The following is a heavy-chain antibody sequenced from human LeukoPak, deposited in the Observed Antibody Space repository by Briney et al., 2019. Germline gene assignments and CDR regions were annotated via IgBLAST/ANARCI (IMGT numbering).Heavy chain of an antibody. J-gene: IGHJ6*02. Sequence: SETLSLTCTVSGGSISSYYWSWIRQPPGKGLEWVGYIYYNGITNYNPSLGSRVTISVDTSKNQFSLKLSSVTAADTAVYYCTRHDAVPVIGHGVGVWGQGTTVTVSS. V-gene: IGHV4-59*08. D-gene: IGHD3-16*02. CDR3: TRHDAVPVIGHGVGV. CDR1: GGSISSYY. CDR2: IYYNGIT.